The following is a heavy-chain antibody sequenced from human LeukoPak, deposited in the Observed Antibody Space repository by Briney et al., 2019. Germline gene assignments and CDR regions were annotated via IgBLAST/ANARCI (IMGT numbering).Heavy chain of an antibody. CDR1: GLTFTYDY. Sequence: GGSLRLSCAVSGLTFTYDYMNWVRQAPGQGLEWVAFIDGESREIDYADSVRGRFTISRDNAQNSLFLQMDSLGVEDTAIYYCATDYVWATYRHRVFGNCGQGTLVTVAS. V-gene: IGHV3-21*06. J-gene: IGHJ4*02. CDR3: ATDYVWATYRHRVFGN. CDR2: IDGESREI. D-gene: IGHD3-16*02.